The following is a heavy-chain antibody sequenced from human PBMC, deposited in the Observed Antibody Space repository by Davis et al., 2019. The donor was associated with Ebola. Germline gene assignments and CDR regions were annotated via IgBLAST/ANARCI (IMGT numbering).Heavy chain of an antibody. J-gene: IGHJ4*02. V-gene: IGHV3-11*01. CDR2: ISNSGSTI. Sequence: GGSLRLSCAASGFTFSDYYMSWIRQAPGKGLEWVSYISNSGSTIYYADSVKGRFTVSRDNSKNTLYLQMNSLRAEDTAVYYCARHDYGDSHFDYWGQGTLVTVSS. CDR1: GFTFSDYY. D-gene: IGHD4-17*01. CDR3: ARHDYGDSHFDY.